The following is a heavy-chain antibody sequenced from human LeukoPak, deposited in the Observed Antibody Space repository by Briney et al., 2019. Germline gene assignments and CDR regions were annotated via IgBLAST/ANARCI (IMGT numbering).Heavy chain of an antibody. V-gene: IGHV1-18*01. Sequence: ASVKVSCKASGYTFTSYGISWVRQAPGQGLEWMGWISAYNGNTNYAQKLQGRVTMTTDTSTSTAYMELRSLRSDDTAVYYCARDLIGYCSSTSCYTGPANIYWGQGTLVTVSS. J-gene: IGHJ4*02. CDR1: GYTFTSYG. D-gene: IGHD2-2*02. CDR2: ISAYNGNT. CDR3: ARDLIGYCSSTSCYTGPANIY.